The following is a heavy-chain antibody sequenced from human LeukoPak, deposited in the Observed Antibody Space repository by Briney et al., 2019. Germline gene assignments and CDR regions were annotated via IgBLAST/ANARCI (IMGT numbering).Heavy chain of an antibody. CDR2: IFLSGST. CDR1: GGSISSYY. CDR3: ARPNRLAVDDEPFDI. D-gene: IGHD6-19*01. V-gene: IGHV4-59*01. Sequence: SETLSLTCTVYGGSISSYYWSWIRQPPGKGREGMGYIFLSGSTNYNPPLKSGVTISVDTTKNQFSLNLSSVPAADTAMYYCARPNRLAVDDEPFDIGGQGTMVTVPS. J-gene: IGHJ3*02.